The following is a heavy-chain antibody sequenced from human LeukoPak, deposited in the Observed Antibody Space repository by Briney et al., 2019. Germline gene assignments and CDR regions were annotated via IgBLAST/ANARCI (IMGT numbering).Heavy chain of an antibody. CDR3: ARVKRSAVAGTPKDY. CDR1: GYTFTSYG. Sequence: GASVKVSCKASGYTFTSYGISRVRQAPGQGLEWMGWISAYNGNTNYAQKFQGRVTMTTDTSTSTAYMELRSLRSDDAAVYYCARVKRSAVAGTPKDYWGQGTLVTVSS. CDR2: ISAYNGNT. D-gene: IGHD6-19*01. J-gene: IGHJ4*02. V-gene: IGHV1-18*01.